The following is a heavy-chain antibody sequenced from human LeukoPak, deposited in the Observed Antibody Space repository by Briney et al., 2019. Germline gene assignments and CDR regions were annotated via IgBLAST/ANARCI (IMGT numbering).Heavy chain of an antibody. CDR1: GFTFSRYW. J-gene: IGHJ6*03. V-gene: IGHV3-7*01. CDR2: INQDGSEK. CDR3: ARDHGFSYYYYYMDV. Sequence: GGSLRLSCAASGFTFSRYWMSWVRQAPGKGLEWVANINQDGSEKYYVDSVKGRFTISRDNAKNSVCLQMNRLRAEDTAVYYCARDHGFSYYYYYMDVWGKGTTVTVSS. D-gene: IGHD3-3*01.